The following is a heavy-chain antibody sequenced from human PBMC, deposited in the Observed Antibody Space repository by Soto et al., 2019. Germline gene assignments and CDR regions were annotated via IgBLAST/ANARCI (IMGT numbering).Heavy chain of an antibody. J-gene: IGHJ4*02. D-gene: IGHD3-22*01. CDR2: TYHNGSP. CDR3: ARGDDFYDRLPRH. Sequence: QLQLQESGSGLVKPSQTLSLTCAVSGDSITKGGYSWNWIRQPPGKGLEWIGYTYHNGSPYYNPSLKSRLNISVDISKNQFSLTLRSVTAADTAVYYCARGDDFYDRLPRHWGQGTLVTVSS. V-gene: IGHV4-30-2*01. CDR1: GDSITKGGYS.